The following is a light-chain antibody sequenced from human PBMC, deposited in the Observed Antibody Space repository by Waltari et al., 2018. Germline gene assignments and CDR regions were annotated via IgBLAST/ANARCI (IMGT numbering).Light chain of an antibody. CDR2: LAS. Sequence: DIKMTQPPSSLSASVGYPLPPTCRASQSVSRYLNWYQQRPGEAPKLLIYLASNLEGGVPSRFSGSGSGTDFTLTINRLQPEDFATYYCQQSDGIPFTFGLGTKLEVK. V-gene: IGKV1-39*01. CDR3: QQSDGIPFT. J-gene: IGKJ2*01. CDR1: QSVSRY.